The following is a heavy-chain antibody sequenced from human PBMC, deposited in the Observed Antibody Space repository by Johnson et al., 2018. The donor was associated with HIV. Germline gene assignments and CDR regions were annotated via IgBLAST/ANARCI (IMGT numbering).Heavy chain of an antibody. V-gene: IGHV3-9*01. D-gene: IGHD1-26*01. CDR3: AKDMGIVVATHDAFEI. Sequence: VQLVESGGGVVQPGRSLRLSCAASGFTFDDYAMHWVRQAPGKGLERVSGISWNSGSIGYADSVKGRFTISSDNAKNSLYLQMNSLRAEDTALYYCAKDMGIVVATHDAFEIWGQGTMVTVSS. J-gene: IGHJ3*02. CDR2: ISWNSGSI. CDR1: GFTFDDYA.